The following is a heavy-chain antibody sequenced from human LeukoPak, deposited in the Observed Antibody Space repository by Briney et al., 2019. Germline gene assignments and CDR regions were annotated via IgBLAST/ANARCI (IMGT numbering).Heavy chain of an antibody. D-gene: IGHD2-2*03. J-gene: IGHJ4*02. Sequence: GGSLRLSCAASGFTFSSYNMNWVRQAPGKGLEWVSSITSGSSYIYYADSVKGRFTISRDNAKNSLSLQMNSLRAEDTAVYYCARDGYCSSTSCYAAWAYWGQGTQVTVSS. CDR2: ITSGSSYI. CDR3: ARDGYCSSTSCYAAWAY. CDR1: GFTFSSYN. V-gene: IGHV3-21*01.